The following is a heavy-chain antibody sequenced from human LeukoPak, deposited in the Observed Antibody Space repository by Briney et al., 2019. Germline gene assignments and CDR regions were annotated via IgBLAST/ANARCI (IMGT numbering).Heavy chain of an antibody. V-gene: IGHV4-59*01. Sequence: SETLSLTCTVSGGSMSVYYWTWIRQPPGKGLEWIGYIYYSGSTNYNPSLKSRVTISVHTSKNQFPLNLSSVTAADTAVYYCARVFGGVRGGWFDPWGQGTLVAVSS. CDR2: IYYSGST. CDR1: GGSMSVYY. CDR3: ARVFGGVRGGWFDP. J-gene: IGHJ5*02. D-gene: IGHD3-10*01.